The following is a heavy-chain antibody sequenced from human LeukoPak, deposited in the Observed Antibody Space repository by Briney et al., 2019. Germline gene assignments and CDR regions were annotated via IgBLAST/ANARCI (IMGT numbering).Heavy chain of an antibody. Sequence: GGSLRLSCAVSGFTFDDYGMSWVRQAPGKGLELVSGINWNGGSTGYVDSVKGRFTISRDNAKNSLHLQMNSLRAEDTALYYCARDISSGWYFDYWGQGTLVTVSS. CDR2: INWNGGST. D-gene: IGHD6-19*01. J-gene: IGHJ4*02. CDR1: GFTFDDYG. V-gene: IGHV3-20*04. CDR3: ARDISSGWYFDY.